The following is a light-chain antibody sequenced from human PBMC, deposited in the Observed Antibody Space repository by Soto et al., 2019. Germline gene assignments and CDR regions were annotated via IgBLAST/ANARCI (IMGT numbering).Light chain of an antibody. CDR3: QQYSNWPRT. Sequence: EIVMTQSPATLSVSPGERATLSCRASQSVSDYLAWYQQTPGQPPRILIYTASTRATGIPARFSGSGSGTEFTLTISSLQSEDFAVYYCQQYSNWPRTFGQGTRVEIK. CDR1: QSVSDY. J-gene: IGKJ1*01. V-gene: IGKV3-15*01. CDR2: TAS.